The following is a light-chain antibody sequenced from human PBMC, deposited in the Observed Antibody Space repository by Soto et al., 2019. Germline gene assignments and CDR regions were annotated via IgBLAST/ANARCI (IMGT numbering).Light chain of an antibody. V-gene: IGLV1-44*01. CDR3: AAWDDSLYGVV. J-gene: IGLJ2*01. CDR2: NTY. CDR1: SSNIGSHT. Sequence: QLVLTQPPSASGTPGQRVTISCSGSSSNIGSHTVNWYQQLPGTAPRLLIYNTYYRPSGVPDRFSGSKSGTSASLAISGLQSEDEADYYCAAWDDSLYGVVFGGGTKLTVL.